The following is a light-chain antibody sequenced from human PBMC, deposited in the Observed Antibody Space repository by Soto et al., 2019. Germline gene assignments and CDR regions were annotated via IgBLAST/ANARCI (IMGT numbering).Light chain of an antibody. V-gene: IGKV3-20*01. Sequence: DIGLTQARGTMALTPGERAALSCRASHSVTSNYLAWYQQKPGQAPSLLIYDASSRATGIPDRFSGSGSGTDFTLTISRLEPEDLAVYHCQQYSSSPRTFGQGTRLEIK. J-gene: IGKJ5*01. CDR2: DAS. CDR3: QQYSSSPRT. CDR1: HSVTSNY.